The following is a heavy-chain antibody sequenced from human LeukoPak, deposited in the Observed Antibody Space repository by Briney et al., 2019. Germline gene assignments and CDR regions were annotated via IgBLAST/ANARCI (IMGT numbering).Heavy chain of an antibody. CDR2: ISSSSSTI. Sequence: GGSLRLSCAASGFTVSSNYMSWVRQAPGKGLEWVSYISSSSSTIYYADSVKGRFTISRDNAKNSLYLQMNSLRAEDTAVYYCARARNTYDAFDIWGQGTMVTVSS. CDR1: GFTVSSNY. V-gene: IGHV3-48*04. D-gene: IGHD1/OR15-1a*01. J-gene: IGHJ3*02. CDR3: ARARNTYDAFDI.